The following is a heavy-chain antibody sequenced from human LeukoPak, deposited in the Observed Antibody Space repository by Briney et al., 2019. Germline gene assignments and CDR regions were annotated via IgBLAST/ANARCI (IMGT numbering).Heavy chain of an antibody. J-gene: IGHJ4*02. CDR1: GGSISSSSYY. CDR3: ASPMVRGVIGPYFDY. Sequence: KTSETLSLTCTVSGGSISSSSYYWGWIRQPPGKGLEWIGSIYYIGGTYYNPSLKSRVTISVDTSKNQFSLKLSSVTAADTAVYYCASPMVRGVIGPYFDYWGQGTLVTVSS. D-gene: IGHD3-10*01. V-gene: IGHV4-39*01. CDR2: IYYIGGT.